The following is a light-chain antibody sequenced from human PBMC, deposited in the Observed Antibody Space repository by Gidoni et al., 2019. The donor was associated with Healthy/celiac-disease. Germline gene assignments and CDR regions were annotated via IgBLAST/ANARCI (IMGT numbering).Light chain of an antibody. CDR3: MQALQTPLT. Sequence: DIVMTQSPLSLPVTPGEPASTSCRSSQSLLHSNGYNYLDWYLQKPGQSPQLLIYLGSNRASGVPDRVSGSGSGTDFTLKISRVEAGDVGVYYCMQALQTPLTFGGGTKVEIK. CDR2: LGS. CDR1: QSLLHSNGYNY. J-gene: IGKJ4*01. V-gene: IGKV2-28*01.